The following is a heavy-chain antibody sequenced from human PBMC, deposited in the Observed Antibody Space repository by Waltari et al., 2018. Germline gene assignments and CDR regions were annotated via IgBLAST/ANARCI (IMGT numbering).Heavy chain of an antibody. CDR1: GYSISSGYY. CDR2: IYHSGST. Sequence: QVQLQESGPGLVKPSETLSLTCAVSGYSISSGYYWGWIRQPPGKGLEWIGSIYHSGSTYNNPSLKSRVTISVDTSKNQVCRKLSSVTAADTAVYYCAGDYGSGQGDYYYYYGMDVWGQGTTVTVSS. CDR3: AGDYGSGQGDYYYYYGMDV. V-gene: IGHV4-38-2*01. D-gene: IGHD3-10*01. J-gene: IGHJ6*02.